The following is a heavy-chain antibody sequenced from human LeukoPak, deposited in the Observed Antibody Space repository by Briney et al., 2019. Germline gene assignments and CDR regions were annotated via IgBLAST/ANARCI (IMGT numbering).Heavy chain of an antibody. CDR3: ARGVLGYYYFDL. D-gene: IGHD3-16*01. Sequence: SETLSLTCAIYGGSFSGYYWSWIRQPPGEGLEWIGEIHHSGSTSYKPSLKSRGTISGDSSKNQFSLKLTSVTAADTAVYYCARGVLGYYYFDLWGRGTLVTVSS. V-gene: IGHV4-34*01. CDR2: IHHSGST. CDR1: GGSFSGYY. J-gene: IGHJ2*01.